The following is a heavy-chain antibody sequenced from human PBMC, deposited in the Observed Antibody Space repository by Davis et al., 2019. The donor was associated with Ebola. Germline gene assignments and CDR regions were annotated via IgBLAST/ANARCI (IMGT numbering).Heavy chain of an antibody. J-gene: IGHJ5*02. D-gene: IGHD4-17*01. CDR1: GGSVSSGSYY. V-gene: IGHV4-61*01. CDR3: ARIMTTVTTGWFDP. Sequence: SETLSLTCTVSGGSVSSGSYYWSWIRQPPGKGLEWMGYIYDTGYTTYSPSLKSRVTLSVDTSKNQFSLKLTSVTAADTAVYYCARIMTTVTTGWFDPWGQGTLVTVSS. CDR2: IYDTGYT.